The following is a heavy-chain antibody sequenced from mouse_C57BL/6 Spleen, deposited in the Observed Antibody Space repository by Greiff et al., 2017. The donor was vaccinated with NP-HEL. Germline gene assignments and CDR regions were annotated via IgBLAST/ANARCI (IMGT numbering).Heavy chain of an antibody. J-gene: IGHJ2*01. CDR2: IYPGSGNT. D-gene: IGHD1-1*01. V-gene: IGHV1-76*01. CDR1: GYTFTDYY. CDR3: AREGSFTTVVAKDY. Sequence: QVQLKESGAELVRPGASVKLSCKASGYTFTDYYINWVKQRPGQGLEWIARIYPGSGNTYYNEKFKGKATLTAEKSSSTAYMQLSSLTSEDSAVYFCAREGSFTTVVAKDYWGQGTTLTVSS.